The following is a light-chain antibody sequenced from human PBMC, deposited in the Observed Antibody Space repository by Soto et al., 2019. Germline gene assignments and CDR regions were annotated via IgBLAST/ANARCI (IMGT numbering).Light chain of an antibody. Sequence: QSALTQPPSASGSHGQSVTISCTGTSGDVGAYNYVSWYQQYPGTAPRLIIYEVSKRPSGVPDRFSGSKSGNTASLTVSGLQAEDEAEYHCSSYSASNNRWVFGGGTKVTVL. CDR2: EVS. CDR1: SGDVGAYNY. J-gene: IGLJ3*02. CDR3: SSYSASNNRWV. V-gene: IGLV2-8*01.